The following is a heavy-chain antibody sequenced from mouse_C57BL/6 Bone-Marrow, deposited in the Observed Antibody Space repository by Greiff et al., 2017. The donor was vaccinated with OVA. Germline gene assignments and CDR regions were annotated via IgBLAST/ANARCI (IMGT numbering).Heavy chain of an antibody. CDR3: ARPNWDVRRYFDY. J-gene: IGHJ2*01. D-gene: IGHD4-1*01. CDR2: IYPGSGNT. Sequence: VQLQQSGAELVRPGASVKLSCKASGYTFTDYYINWVKQRPGQGLEWIARIYPGSGNTYYNEKFKGKATLTAEKSSSTAYMQLSSLTSEDSAVYFCARPNWDVRRYFDYWGQGTTLTVSS. CDR1: GYTFTDYY. V-gene: IGHV1-76*01.